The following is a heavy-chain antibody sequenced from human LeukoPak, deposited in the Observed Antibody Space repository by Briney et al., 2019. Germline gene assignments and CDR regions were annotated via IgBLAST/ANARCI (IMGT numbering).Heavy chain of an antibody. D-gene: IGHD2-21*01. CDR3: AKTVVVITFRFDD. Sequence: GGSLRLPCAASGFTFNSYVMSWVRQAPGKGLEWVSSISGGGGNTYYADSVKGRFTISRDNSKNMLYLQMNSLRADDTAIYYCAKTVVVITFRFDDWGQGALVTVSS. CDR2: ISGGGGNT. J-gene: IGHJ4*02. CDR1: GFTFNSYV. V-gene: IGHV3-23*01.